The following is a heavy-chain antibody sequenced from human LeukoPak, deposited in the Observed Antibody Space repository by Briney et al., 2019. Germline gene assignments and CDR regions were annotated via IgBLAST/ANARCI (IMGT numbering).Heavy chain of an antibody. CDR1: GFTFSSYA. V-gene: IGHV3-23*01. CDR2: ISGSGDNT. CDR3: AKTSRSSGWYFDS. J-gene: IGHJ4*02. Sequence: GGSLRLSCAASGFTFSSYAMSWVRQAPGKGLEWVSTISGSGDNTYYADSVKGRFTISRDNSKNTLYLQMNSLRAEDTAVYYCAKTSRSSGWYFDSWGQGTLVTVSS. D-gene: IGHD6-19*01.